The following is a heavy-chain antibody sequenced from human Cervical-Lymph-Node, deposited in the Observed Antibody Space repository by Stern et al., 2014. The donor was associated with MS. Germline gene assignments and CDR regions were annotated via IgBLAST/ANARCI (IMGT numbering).Heavy chain of an antibody. CDR3: ASGRPVTDY. V-gene: IGHV1-69*06. Sequence: VHLVESGAEVKKPGSSVKVSCKASGGTFSSSVISWVRQAPGQGLEWMGGVIPMFQTTNYAQKFQGRVTITAAKSTSTAYMELSSLRSEDTAFYYCASGRPVTDYWGQGTLVTVSS. J-gene: IGHJ4*02. CDR1: GGTFSSSV. CDR2: VIPMFQTT.